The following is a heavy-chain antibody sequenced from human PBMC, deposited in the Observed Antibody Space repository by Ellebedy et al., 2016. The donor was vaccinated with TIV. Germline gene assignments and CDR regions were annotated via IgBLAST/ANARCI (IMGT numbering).Heavy chain of an antibody. D-gene: IGHD6-13*01. CDR3: TRDLTTLAAAGTGIYYYTVDV. CDR2: IRSKAYGGTT. CDR1: GFTFGDYA. J-gene: IGHJ6*02. Sequence: GGSLRLSXTASGFTFGDYAMSWVRQAPGKGLEWVSFIRSKAYGGTTEYAASVKGRFIISRDDSKSIAYLQMNSLKAEDTAVYYCTRDLTTLAAAGTGIYYYTVDVWGQGTTVTVSS. V-gene: IGHV3-49*04.